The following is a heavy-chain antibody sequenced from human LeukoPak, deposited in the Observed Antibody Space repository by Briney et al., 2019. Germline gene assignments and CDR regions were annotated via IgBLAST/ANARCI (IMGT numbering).Heavy chain of an antibody. CDR3: ARFSGPGMQHYYYYMDV. Sequence: PGGSLRLSCAASGLSVSMKYMTWVRQAPGKGLEWVSVIFSGGTTYYADSVKGRFTVSRDNSKNMMYLQMNSLRAEDAAVYYCARFSGPGMQHYYYYMDVWGTGTTVTVSS. CDR2: IFSGGTT. V-gene: IGHV3-53*01. D-gene: IGHD3-10*01. CDR1: GLSVSMKY. J-gene: IGHJ6*03.